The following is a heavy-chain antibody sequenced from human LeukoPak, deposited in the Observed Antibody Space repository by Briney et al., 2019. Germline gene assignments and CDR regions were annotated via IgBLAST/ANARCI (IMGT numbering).Heavy chain of an antibody. J-gene: IGHJ4*02. Sequence: SETLSLTCTVSGGSISSSGYYWSRIRPHPGKGLEWIGYIYYSGSTYYNPSLKSRVTISVDTSKNQFSLKLSSVTAADTAVYYCARDTGRVSLDYWGQGTLVTVSS. CDR2: IYYSGST. V-gene: IGHV4-31*03. CDR3: ARDTGRVSLDY. D-gene: IGHD5/OR15-5a*01. CDR1: GGSISSSGYY.